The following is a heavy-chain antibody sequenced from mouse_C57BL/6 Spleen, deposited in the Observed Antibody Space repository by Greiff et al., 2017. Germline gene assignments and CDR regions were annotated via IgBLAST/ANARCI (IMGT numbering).Heavy chain of an antibody. D-gene: IGHD1-2*01. CDR2: IYPSDSET. Sequence: QVHVKQPGAELVRPGSSVKLSCKASGYTFTSYWMDWVKQRPGQGLEWIGNIYPSDSETHYNQKFKDKATLTVDKSSSTAYMQLSSLTSEDSAVYSGARWDTTAFDYWGQGTTLTVSS. CDR3: ARWDTTAFDY. V-gene: IGHV1-61*01. CDR1: GYTFTSYW. J-gene: IGHJ2*01.